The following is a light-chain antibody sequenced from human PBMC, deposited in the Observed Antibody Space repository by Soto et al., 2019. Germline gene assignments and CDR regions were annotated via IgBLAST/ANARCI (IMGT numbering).Light chain of an antibody. CDR1: QSISVW. CDR2: KAS. V-gene: IGKV1-5*03. CDR3: HRYNSYFPT. J-gene: IGKJ1*01. Sequence: DIQMTQSPSTLSASVGDRVTITCRASQSISVWLAWYQQKAGKAPNLLIYKASRLESGVLSRFSGSGSEKEFTVTICGMKPGDYATYYCHRYNSYFPTFGQGPKWKSN.